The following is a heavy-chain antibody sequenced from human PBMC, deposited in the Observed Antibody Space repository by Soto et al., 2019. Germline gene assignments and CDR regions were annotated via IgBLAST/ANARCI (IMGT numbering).Heavy chain of an antibody. D-gene: IGHD1-1*01. V-gene: IGHV3-23*01. CDR3: ATSPLTWNDAPEYFDY. CDR2: ISGSGGST. Sequence: PGGSLRLSCAASGFTFSSYAMSWVRQAPGKGLEWVSAISGSGGSTYYADSVKGRFTISRDNSKNTLYLQMNSLRAEDTAVYYCATSPLTWNDAPEYFDYWGQGTLVTVSS. J-gene: IGHJ4*02. CDR1: GFTFSSYA.